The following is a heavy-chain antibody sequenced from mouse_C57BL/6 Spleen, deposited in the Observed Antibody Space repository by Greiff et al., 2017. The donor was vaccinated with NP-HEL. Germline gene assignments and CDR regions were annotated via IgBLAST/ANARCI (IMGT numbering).Heavy chain of an antibody. Sequence: QVQLQQSGAELVMPGASVKLSCKASGYTFTSYWMHWVKQRPGQGLEWIGEIDPSDSYTNYNQKFKGKSTLTVDKSSSTAYMQLSSLTSEDSAVYYCARGNYYGSSYCDYWGQGTTLTVSS. CDR2: IDPSDSYT. CDR3: ARGNYYGSSYCDY. D-gene: IGHD1-1*01. CDR1: GYTFTSYW. V-gene: IGHV1-69*01. J-gene: IGHJ2*01.